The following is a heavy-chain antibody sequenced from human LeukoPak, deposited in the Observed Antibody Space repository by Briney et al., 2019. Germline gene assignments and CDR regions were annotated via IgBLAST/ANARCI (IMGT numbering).Heavy chain of an antibody. V-gene: IGHV3-23*01. Sequence: GGSLRLSCAASGFTFSSFAMSWVRQAPGKGLEWVSAITGSGDSTYYADSVKGRFTISRDNSKNTLYLQMNSLRAEDTAVYYCAKQNYYDSSGYYYYWGQGTLVTVSS. CDR3: AKQNYYDSSGYYYY. CDR2: ITGSGDST. J-gene: IGHJ4*02. D-gene: IGHD3-22*01. CDR1: GFTFSSFA.